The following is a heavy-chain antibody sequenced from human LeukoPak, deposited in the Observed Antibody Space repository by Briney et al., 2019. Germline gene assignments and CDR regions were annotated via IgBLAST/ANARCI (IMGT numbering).Heavy chain of an antibody. CDR2: IYSGGST. J-gene: IGHJ3*02. Sequence: PGGSLRLSCAASGFTVSSNYMSWVRQAPGKGLEWVSVIYSGGSTYYADSVKGRFTISRDNSKNTLYLQMNSLRAEDTAVYYCAKRGGDDGWGAFDIWGQGTMVTVSS. D-gene: IGHD3-16*01. CDR3: AKRGGDDGWGAFDI. V-gene: IGHV3-53*01. CDR1: GFTVSSNY.